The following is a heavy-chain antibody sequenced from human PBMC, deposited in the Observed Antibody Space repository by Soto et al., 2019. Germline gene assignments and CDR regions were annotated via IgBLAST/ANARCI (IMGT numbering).Heavy chain of an antibody. D-gene: IGHD4-4*01. CDR3: ANASTVATFSVDYYYYGMDV. V-gene: IGHV3-23*01. Sequence: EVQLLESGGGLVQPGGSLRLSCAASGFTFSSYAMSWVRQAPGKGLEWVSAISGSGGSTYHADSVKGRFTISRDNSKNTLYLQTNSLRAEDTAVYYCANASTVATFSVDYYYYGMDVWGQGTTVTVSS. CDR1: GFTFSSYA. J-gene: IGHJ6*02. CDR2: ISGSGGST.